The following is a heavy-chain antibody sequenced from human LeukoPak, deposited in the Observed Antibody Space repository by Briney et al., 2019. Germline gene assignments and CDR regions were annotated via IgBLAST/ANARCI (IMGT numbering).Heavy chain of an antibody. D-gene: IGHD2-2*01. CDR2: IYNSGYT. CDR1: GGSISSYY. CDR3: ARDLPPLTLPSAPTNWFDP. J-gene: IGHJ5*02. Sequence: SETLSLTCTVSGGSISSYYWSWIRQPAGKGLEWIGRIYNSGYTNYNPSLKSRVTMSVDTSKNQFSLKLSSVTAADTAVYYCARDLPPLTLPSAPTNWFDPWGQGTLVTVSS. V-gene: IGHV4-4*07.